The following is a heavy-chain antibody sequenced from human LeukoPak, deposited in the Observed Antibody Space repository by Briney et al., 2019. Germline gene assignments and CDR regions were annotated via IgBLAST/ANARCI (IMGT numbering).Heavy chain of an antibody. J-gene: IGHJ4*02. Sequence: SETLSLTCTVSGGSISSSSYYWGWIRQPPGKGLEWIGSIYYSGSTYYNPSLKSRVTISVDTSKNQFSLKLSSVTAADTAVYYCARASRDGYIGHWGQGTLVTVSS. V-gene: IGHV4-39*07. CDR3: ARASRDGYIGH. D-gene: IGHD5-24*01. CDR1: GGSISSSSYY. CDR2: IYYSGST.